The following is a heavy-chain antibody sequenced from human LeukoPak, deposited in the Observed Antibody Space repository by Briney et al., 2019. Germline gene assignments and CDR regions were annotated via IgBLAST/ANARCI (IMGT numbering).Heavy chain of an antibody. CDR3: AKPYQQLLWDYFDP. Sequence: PSETLSLTCTVSGGSLISYYWSWIRQPPGKGLEYIGYIYYSGNTNYNPSLKSRLTISLDTSKNQFSLKLTSLTAADTAIYYCAKPYQQLLWDYFDPWGQGKLVTVSS. CDR2: IYYSGNT. D-gene: IGHD3-16*01. J-gene: IGHJ5*02. V-gene: IGHV4-59*08. CDR1: GGSLISYY.